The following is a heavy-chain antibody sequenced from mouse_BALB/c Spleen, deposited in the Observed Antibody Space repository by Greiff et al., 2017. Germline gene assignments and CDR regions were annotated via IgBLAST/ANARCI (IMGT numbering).Heavy chain of an antibody. CDR3: ARGWDVKYFDY. CDR2: ILPGSGST. D-gene: IGHD4-1*01. V-gene: IGHV1-9*01. J-gene: IGHJ2*01. Sequence: VQLQQSGAELMKPGASVKISCKATGYTFSSYWIEWVKQRPGHGLEWIGEILPGSGSTNYNEKFKGKATFTADTSSNTAYMQLSSLTSEDSAVYYCARGWDVKYFDYWGQGTTLTVSS. CDR1: GYTFSSYW.